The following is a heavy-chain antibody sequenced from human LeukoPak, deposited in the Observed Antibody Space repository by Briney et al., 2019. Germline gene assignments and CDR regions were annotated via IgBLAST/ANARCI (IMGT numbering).Heavy chain of an antibody. CDR3: ARDHMWGFDH. D-gene: IGHD1-26*01. V-gene: IGHV3-30*02. CDR1: GFTFSSYG. Sequence: PGGSLRLSCAASGFTFSSYGMHWVRQAPGKGLEWLAFLGSDGVTKYYTDSVRGRFSVSRDTSKDTLYLQMNSLRAEDTAVYYCARDHMWGFDHWGQGTPVTVSS. CDR2: LGSDGVTK. J-gene: IGHJ4*02.